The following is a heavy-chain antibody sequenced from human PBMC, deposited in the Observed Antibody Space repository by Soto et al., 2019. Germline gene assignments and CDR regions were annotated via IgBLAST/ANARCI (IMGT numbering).Heavy chain of an antibody. V-gene: IGHV3-23*01. Sequence: PGGSLRLSCTASGFTFSNFAMGWVRQAPGKGLEWVSGITASGGTRYHADSLKGRFTISRDNSKNMLFLQMNNLSAEDTAIYFCAKGFAVAGFYFDSWGQGSLVTVSS. CDR2: ITASGGTR. CDR1: GFTFSNFA. CDR3: AKGFAVAGFYFDS. D-gene: IGHD6-19*01. J-gene: IGHJ4*02.